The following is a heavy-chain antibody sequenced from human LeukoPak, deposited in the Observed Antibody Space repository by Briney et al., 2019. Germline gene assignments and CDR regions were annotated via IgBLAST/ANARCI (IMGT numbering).Heavy chain of an antibody. V-gene: IGHV1-46*01. CDR3: ARGVYYYGSGSYSNWFDP. Sequence: ASVKVSCKASGYTFTSYGISWVRQAPGQGLEWMGIINPSGGSTSYAQKFQGRVTMTRDTSISTAYMELSRLRSDDTAVYYCARGVYYYGSGSYSNWFDPWGQGTLVTVSS. D-gene: IGHD3-10*01. J-gene: IGHJ5*02. CDR2: INPSGGST. CDR1: GYTFTSYG.